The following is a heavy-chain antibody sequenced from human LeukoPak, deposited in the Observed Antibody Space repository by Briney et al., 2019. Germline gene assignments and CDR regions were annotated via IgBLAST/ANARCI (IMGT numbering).Heavy chain of an antibody. CDR1: GFTFSSYS. V-gene: IGHV3-21*01. CDR2: ISSGSSYI. D-gene: IGHD2-21*02. Sequence: GGSLRLSCAASGFTFSSYSMNWVRQAPGKGLEWVSYISSGSSYIYYADSLKGRFTISRDNAKNSLYLQMNSLRADDTAVYYCARDCGGDCYSHYFDYWGQGTLVTVSS. J-gene: IGHJ4*02. CDR3: ARDCGGDCYSHYFDY.